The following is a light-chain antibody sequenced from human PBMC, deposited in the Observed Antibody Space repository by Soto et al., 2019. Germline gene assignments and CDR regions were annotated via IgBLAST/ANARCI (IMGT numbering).Light chain of an antibody. V-gene: IGKV3-11*01. J-gene: IGKJ3*01. CDR3: QICSSLLP. CDR2: DAS. Sequence: EIVLTQSPATLSLSPGERATLSCRVSQSVGSQLAWYQQKPGQAPRLLIYDASNRATGIPAGFSGSGSGTDFTLTINSLEPVDIALYFCQICSSLLPFALRT. CDR1: QSVGSQ.